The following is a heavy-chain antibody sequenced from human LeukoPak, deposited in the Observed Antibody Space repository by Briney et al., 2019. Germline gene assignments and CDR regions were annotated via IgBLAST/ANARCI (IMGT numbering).Heavy chain of an antibody. CDR2: TSSSGSTI. D-gene: IGHD3-22*01. CDR3: ARVQPHYYDSSGYPPDY. V-gene: IGHV3-11*01. CDR1: GFTFSDYY. J-gene: IGHJ4*02. Sequence: PGGSLRLSCAASGFTFSDYYMSWIRQAPGKGLEWVSYTSSSGSTIYYADSVKGRFTIPRDNAKNSLYLQMNSLRAEDTAVYYCARVQPHYYDSSGYPPDYWAQGTLVTVSS.